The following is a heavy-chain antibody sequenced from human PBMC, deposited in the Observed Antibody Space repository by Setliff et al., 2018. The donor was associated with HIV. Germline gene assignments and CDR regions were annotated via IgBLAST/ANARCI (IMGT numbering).Heavy chain of an antibody. CDR3: ARGSDTTGSPPELDP. CDR1: GFTFSDHY. D-gene: IGHD1-1*01. CDR2: IRGDSTSI. V-gene: IGHV3-11*05. Sequence: GGSLRLSCAASGFTFSDHYMTWIRQAPGKGLEWISYIRGDSTSINYADSVKGRFTISRDNAKNTLDLQMNSLRAEDTAVYYCARGSDTTGSPPELDPWGQGTLVTVSS. J-gene: IGHJ5*02.